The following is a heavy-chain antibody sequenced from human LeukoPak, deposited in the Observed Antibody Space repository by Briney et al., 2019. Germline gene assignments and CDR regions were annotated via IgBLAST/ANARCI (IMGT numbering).Heavy chain of an antibody. V-gene: IGHV1-24*01. CDR3: ATDPYCSSTSCYRYYGMDV. Sequence: ASVKVSCKVSGYTLTELSMHWVRQAPGKGLEWMGGFDPEDGETIYAQKFQGRVTMTEDTSTDTAYMELSSLRSEDTAVYYCATDPYCSSTSCYRYYGMDVWGQGTTVTVSS. D-gene: IGHD2-2*02. CDR1: GYTLTELS. J-gene: IGHJ6*02. CDR2: FDPEDGET.